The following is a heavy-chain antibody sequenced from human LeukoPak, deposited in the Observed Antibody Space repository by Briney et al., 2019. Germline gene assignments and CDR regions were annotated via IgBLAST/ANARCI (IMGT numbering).Heavy chain of an antibody. CDR1: GGSISSSSYY. D-gene: IGHD6-19*01. J-gene: IGHJ4*02. CDR3: ARSGFTRGWFDY. CDR2: IYYSGST. V-gene: IGHV4-39*07. Sequence: SETLSLTRTVSGGSISSSSYYWGWIRQPPGKGLEWIGSIYYSGSTYYNPSLKSRVTISVDTSKNQFSLKLSSVTAADTAVYYCARSGFTRGWFDYWGQGTLVTVSS.